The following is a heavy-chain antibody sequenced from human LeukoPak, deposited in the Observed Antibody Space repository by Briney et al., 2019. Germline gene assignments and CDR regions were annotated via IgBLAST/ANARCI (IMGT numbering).Heavy chain of an antibody. CDR2: IIPIFGTA. CDR3: ARDTPLWESSAQYPHYYYYYGMDV. Sequence: SVKVSCKASGGTFSSYAISWVRQAPGQGLEWMGGIIPIFGTANYAQKFQGRVTITADESTSTAYMELGSLRSEGTAVYYCARDTPLWESSAQYPHYYYYYGMDVWGQGTTVTVSS. CDR1: GGTFSSYA. J-gene: IGHJ6*02. D-gene: IGHD1-26*01. V-gene: IGHV1-69*13.